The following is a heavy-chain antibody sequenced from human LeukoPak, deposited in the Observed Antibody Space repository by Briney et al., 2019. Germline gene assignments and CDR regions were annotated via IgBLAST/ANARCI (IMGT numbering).Heavy chain of an antibody. CDR1: GFTFSSYE. Sequence: GGSLRLSCAASGFTFSSYEMNWVRQAPGKGLGWVSYISSSGSTIYYADSVKGRFTISRDNAKNSLYLQMNSMRGEDTAVYYCARVQKKYYDYVWGSYRPTPYFDYWGQGTPVTVSS. CDR2: ISSSGSTI. CDR3: ARVQKKYYDYVWGSYRPTPYFDY. J-gene: IGHJ4*02. D-gene: IGHD3-16*02. V-gene: IGHV3-48*03.